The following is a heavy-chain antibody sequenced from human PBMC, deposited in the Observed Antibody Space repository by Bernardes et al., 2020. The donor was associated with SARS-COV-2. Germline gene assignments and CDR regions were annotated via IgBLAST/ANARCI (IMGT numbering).Heavy chain of an antibody. J-gene: IGHJ2*01. CDR3: ARVGCGGDCYQGSEYFDL. CDR2: IYSGGST. Sequence: GGSLRLSCAASGFTVSSNYMSWVRQAPGKGLEWVSVIYSGGSTYYADSVKGRFTISRDNSKNTLYLQMNSLRAEDTAVYYCARVGCGGDCYQGSEYFDLWGRGTLVTVSS. D-gene: IGHD2-21*02. V-gene: IGHV3-53*01. CDR1: GFTVSSNY.